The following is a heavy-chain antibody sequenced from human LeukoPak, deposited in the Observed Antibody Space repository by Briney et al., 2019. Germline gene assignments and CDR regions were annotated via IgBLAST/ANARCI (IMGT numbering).Heavy chain of an antibody. J-gene: IGHJ4*02. CDR2: ITSDVTST. CDR3: TRDRGGSFDY. D-gene: IGHD3-16*01. CDR1: GFTFSSYW. V-gene: IGHV3-74*01. Sequence: GGSLRLSCAASGFTFSSYWMRWVRQVPGKGLEWVSHITSDVTSTRYADSVKGRFTASRDNAKNTLYLQMNSLKAEDTAVYYCTRDRGGSFDYWGQGTLVTVSS.